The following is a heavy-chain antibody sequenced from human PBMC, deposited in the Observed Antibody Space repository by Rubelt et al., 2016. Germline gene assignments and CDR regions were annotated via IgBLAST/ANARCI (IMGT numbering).Heavy chain of an antibody. CDR1: GFSFSSHG. J-gene: IGHJ4*02. V-gene: IGHV3-23*01. D-gene: IGHD4-17*01. CDR2: LTGSGFST. CDR3: TKDGRRDDYGDSRPLDY. Sequence: GFGGGLVQPGGSLRLSCAASGFSFSSHGINWVRQVPGKGLEWVSGLTGSGFSTYYADSVTGRFTISRDNSKNTLYLQMNSLRAEDTAVYYCTKDGRRDDYGDSRPLDYWGQGTLVTVSS.